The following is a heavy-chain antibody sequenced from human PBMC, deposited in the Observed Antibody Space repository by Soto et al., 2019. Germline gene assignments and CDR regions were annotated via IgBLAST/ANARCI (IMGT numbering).Heavy chain of an antibody. V-gene: IGHV4-39*01. CDR1: GGSISSSSYY. CDR3: ARATDYGDSYDAFDI. J-gene: IGHJ3*02. Sequence: SETLSLTCTVSGGSISSSSYYWGWIRQPPGKGLEWIGSIYYSGSTYYNPSLKSRVTISVDTSKNQFSLKLSSVTAADTAVYYCARATDYGDSYDAFDIWGQGTRVTVSS. D-gene: IGHD4-17*01. CDR2: IYYSGST.